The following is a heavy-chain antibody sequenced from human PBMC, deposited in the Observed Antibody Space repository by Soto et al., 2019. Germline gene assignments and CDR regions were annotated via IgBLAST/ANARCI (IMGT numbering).Heavy chain of an antibody. CDR3: ARENYDFWSGYYYYYYMDV. CDR2: INHSGST. V-gene: IGHV4-34*01. Sequence: SLTCAVYGGSFSGYYWSWIRQPPGKGLEWIGEINHSGSTNYNPSLKSRVTISVDTSKNQFSLKLSSVTAADTAVYYCARENYDFWSGYYYYYYMDVWGKGTTVTVSS. D-gene: IGHD3-3*01. CDR1: GGSFSGYY. J-gene: IGHJ6*03.